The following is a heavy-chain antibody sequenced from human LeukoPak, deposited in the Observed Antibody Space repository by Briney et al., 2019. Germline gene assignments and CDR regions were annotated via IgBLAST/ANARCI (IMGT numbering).Heavy chain of an antibody. J-gene: IGHJ4*02. V-gene: IGHV4-4*09. CDR1: GDSISKYY. CDR3: GRGYYETSAYPNPFDF. Sequence: SETLSLTCTVSGDSISKYYWSWIRHTPGKGLGWIGYIHTSGSPYYNTSLKSRVTISVDKSKNQSSLTQSSGTAADTAVYFCGRGYYETSAYPNPFDFWGQGTLVTVSS. CDR2: IHTSGSP. D-gene: IGHD3-22*01.